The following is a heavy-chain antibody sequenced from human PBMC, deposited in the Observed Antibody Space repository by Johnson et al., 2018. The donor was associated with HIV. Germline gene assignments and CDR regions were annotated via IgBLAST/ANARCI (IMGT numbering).Heavy chain of an antibody. CDR3: ARACRDGYTCDAFDI. D-gene: IGHD5-24*01. V-gene: IGHV3-66*01. J-gene: IGHJ3*02. Sequence: VQLVESGGGLVQPGRSLRLSCTTSGFTFGDYAMSWVRQAPGKGLEWVSVLFSGGTTYYADSVTGRFTISRDNSKNTLYLQMNSLRAEDTAVYYCARACRDGYTCDAFDIWGQGTMVTVSS. CDR1: GFTFGDYA. CDR2: LFSGGTT.